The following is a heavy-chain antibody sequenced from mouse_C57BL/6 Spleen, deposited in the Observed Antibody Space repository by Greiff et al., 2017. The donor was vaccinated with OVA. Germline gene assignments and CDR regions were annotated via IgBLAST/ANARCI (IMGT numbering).Heavy chain of an antibody. D-gene: IGHD2-4*01. CDR1: GYSITSGYY. V-gene: IGHV3-6*01. Sequence: EVKVEESGPGLVKPSQSLSLTCSVTGYSITSGYYWNWIRQFPGNKLEWMGYISYDGSNNYNPSLKNRISITRDTSKNQFFLKLNSVTTEDTATYYCAREKDYDGAWFAYWGQGTLVTVSA. CDR3: AREKDYDGAWFAY. CDR2: ISYDGSN. J-gene: IGHJ3*01.